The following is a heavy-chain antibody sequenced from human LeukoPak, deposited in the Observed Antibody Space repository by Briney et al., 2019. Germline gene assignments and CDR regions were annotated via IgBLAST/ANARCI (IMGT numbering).Heavy chain of an antibody. CDR2: INHSGST. CDR1: GGSLSGYY. D-gene: IGHD3-10*01. J-gene: IGHJ4*02. V-gene: IGHV4-34*01. CDR3: ARAGWFGEFSTDY. Sequence: PSETLSLTCAVYGGSLSGYYWSWIRQPPGTGLERIGEINHSGSTNYNPSLKSRVTISVDTSKNQFSLKLSSVTAADTAVYYCARAGWFGEFSTDYWGQGTLVTVSS.